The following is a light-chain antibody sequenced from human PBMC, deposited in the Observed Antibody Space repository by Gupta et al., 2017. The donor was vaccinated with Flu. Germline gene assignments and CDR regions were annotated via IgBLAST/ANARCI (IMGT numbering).Light chain of an antibody. Sequence: EIVLTQSPGTLSLSPGERATLSCRASQSVASYLAWYQQKTGQAPRLLIYGASSRATGIPDRFSGSGYGTDFSLTSSRLEPEDFAVYYWQHYGTSPTFGQGTKLEIK. J-gene: IGKJ2*01. CDR1: QSVASY. V-gene: IGKV3-20*01. CDR2: GAS. CDR3: QHYGTSPT.